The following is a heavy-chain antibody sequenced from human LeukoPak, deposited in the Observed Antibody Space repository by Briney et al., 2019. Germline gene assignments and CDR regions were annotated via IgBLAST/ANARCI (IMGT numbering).Heavy chain of an antibody. J-gene: IGHJ4*02. CDR2: ISSSSSYI. CDR1: GFTFSSYS. CDR3: ARDRPLHYFDY. Sequence: GGSLRLSCAASGFTFSSYSMNWVRQAPGKGLEWVSSISSSSSYIYYGDSVKSRFTISRDNAKNSLYLQMNSLRAEDTAVYYCARDRPLHYFDYWGQGTLVTVSS. V-gene: IGHV3-21*01.